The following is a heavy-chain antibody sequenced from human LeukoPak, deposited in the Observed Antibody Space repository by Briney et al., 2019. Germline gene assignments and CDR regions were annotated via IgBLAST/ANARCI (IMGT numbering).Heavy chain of an antibody. CDR3: ARVGYYGSGPLPITYNWFDP. CDR2: INTNTGNP. J-gene: IGHJ5*02. D-gene: IGHD3-10*01. V-gene: IGHV7-4-1*02. Sequence: GASVKVSCKASGYTFTSYAMNWVRQAPGQGLEWMGWINTNTGNPTYAQGFTGRFVSSLDTSVSTAYLQISSLKAEDTAVYYCARVGYYGSGPLPITYNWFDPWGQGTLVTVSS. CDR1: GYTFTSYA.